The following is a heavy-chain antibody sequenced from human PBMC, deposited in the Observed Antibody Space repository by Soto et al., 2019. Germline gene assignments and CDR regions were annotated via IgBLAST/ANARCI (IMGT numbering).Heavy chain of an antibody. CDR1: GFTFSSYS. V-gene: IGHV3-48*02. D-gene: IGHD4-4*01. J-gene: IGHJ5*02. CDR2: ISSTSSTI. Sequence: EVQLLESGGGLVQPGGSLRLSCAASGFTFSSYSMNWVRQAPVKGLEWLSYISSTSSTIDYADSVKGRFTVSRDNAKNSLYLQMNSMSDEDTAVYYFARDYSRGIDPWGQGTLVTVSS. CDR3: ARDYSRGIDP.